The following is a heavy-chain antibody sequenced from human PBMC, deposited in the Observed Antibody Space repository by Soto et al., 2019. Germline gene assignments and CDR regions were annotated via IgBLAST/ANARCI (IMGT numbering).Heavy chain of an antibody. J-gene: IGHJ4*02. Sequence: QVQLVESGGGVVQPGRSLRLSCAASGFTFSSYGMHWVRQAPGKGLEWVAVISYDGSNKYYADSVKGRFTISRDNSRNTRYLQMNSLRAEDTAVYYCAKDRGRSSGWLPVGDYWGQGTLVTVSS. CDR1: GFTFSSYG. CDR3: AKDRGRSSGWLPVGDY. D-gene: IGHD6-19*01. CDR2: ISYDGSNK. V-gene: IGHV3-30*18.